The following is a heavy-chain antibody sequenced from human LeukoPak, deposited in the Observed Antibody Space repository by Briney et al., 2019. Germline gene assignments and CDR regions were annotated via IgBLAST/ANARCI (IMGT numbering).Heavy chain of an antibody. J-gene: IGHJ4*02. CDR2: VHLNGRT. D-gene: IGHD2/OR15-2a*01. CDR1: GGSISATNW. Sequence: PSGTLSLTCDVSGGSISATNWWTWIRQPPGGGLEWIGEVHLNGRTHYSPSLESRVTMSADMSENHISLQLTSVTAADTAVYYCAREGGFYRPLDYSGPGTLVTVSA. V-gene: IGHV4-4*02. CDR3: AREGGFYRPLDY.